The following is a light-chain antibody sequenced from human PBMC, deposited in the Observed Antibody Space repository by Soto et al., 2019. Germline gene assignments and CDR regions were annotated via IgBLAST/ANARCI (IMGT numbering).Light chain of an antibody. Sequence: DIQMPPSPSSLSASVGDRVTITCRASQSINRFLNWYQQKPGKAPKLLIYAAASLQSGVPSRFSGSGSGTGFALTISSLQPEDFATYYCQQSYSPPPVTFGQGTRLEIK. CDR3: QQSYSPPPVT. CDR2: AAA. J-gene: IGKJ5*01. V-gene: IGKV1-39*01. CDR1: QSINRF.